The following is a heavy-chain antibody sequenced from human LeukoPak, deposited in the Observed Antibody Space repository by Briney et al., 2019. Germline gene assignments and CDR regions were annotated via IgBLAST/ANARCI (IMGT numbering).Heavy chain of an antibody. CDR3: ARKDSSSHFDY. D-gene: IGHD6-13*01. CDR2: IYYSGST. V-gene: IGHV4-59*01. CDR1: GGSISSYY. Sequence: SETLSLTCTVSGGSISSYYWSWIRQPPGKGLEWIGYIYYSGSTNYNPSLKSRVTISVDTSKNQCSLKLSSVTAADTAVYYCARKDSSSHFDYWGQGTLVTVSS. J-gene: IGHJ4*02.